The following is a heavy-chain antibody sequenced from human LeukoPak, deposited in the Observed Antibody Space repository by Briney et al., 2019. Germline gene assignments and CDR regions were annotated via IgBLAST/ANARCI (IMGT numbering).Heavy chain of an antibody. CDR1: GSTFSSYA. D-gene: IGHD3-10*01. CDR2: IIPIFGTA. J-gene: IGHJ6*02. Sequence: SVKVSCKASGSTFSSYAISWVRQAPGQGLEWMGGIIPIFGTANYAQKFQGRVTITADESTSTAYMELSSLRSEDTAVYYCATATYYYGSGSPDYYGMDVWGQGTTVTVSS. V-gene: IGHV1-69*13. CDR3: ATATYYYGSGSPDYYGMDV.